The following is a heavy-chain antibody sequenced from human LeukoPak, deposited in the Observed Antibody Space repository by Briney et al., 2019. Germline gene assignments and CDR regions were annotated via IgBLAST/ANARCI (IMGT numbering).Heavy chain of an antibody. CDR3: TLFHH. Sequence: ASVKFSCKASGYTFTDHHMHWVRQAPGQGLEWMGWINPDSGGADYAQKFQGRVTMTRDTSTSTAYMELTRLRSDDTAVYYCTLFHHWGQGTLVTVSS. J-gene: IGHJ4*02. D-gene: IGHD3-3*01. CDR2: INPDSGGA. CDR1: GYTFTDHH. V-gene: IGHV1-2*02.